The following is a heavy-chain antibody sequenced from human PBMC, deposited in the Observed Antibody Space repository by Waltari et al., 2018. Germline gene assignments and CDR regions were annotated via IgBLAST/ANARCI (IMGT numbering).Heavy chain of an antibody. D-gene: IGHD6-13*01. CDR1: GFTFSSYA. CDR2: IYSGGST. CDR3: AKIIAAHYYMDV. J-gene: IGHJ6*03. Sequence: EVQLLESGGGLVQPGGSLRLSCAASGFTFSSYAMRWVRQAPGKGLEWVSVIYSGGSTYYADSVKGRFTISRDNSKNTLYLQMNSLRAEDTAVYYCAKIIAAHYYMDVWGKGTTVTVSS. V-gene: IGHV3-23*03.